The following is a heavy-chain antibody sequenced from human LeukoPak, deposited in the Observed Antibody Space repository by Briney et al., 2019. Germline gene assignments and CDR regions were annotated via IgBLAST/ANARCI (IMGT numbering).Heavy chain of an antibody. CDR1: GFTFSSYG. J-gene: IGHJ2*01. CDR3: ARDRMGAIMYFDV. D-gene: IGHD3-10*01. CDR2: IRYDGSNK. V-gene: IGHV3-30*02. Sequence: GGSLRLSCAASGFTFSSYGMPWVRQAPGKGLEWVAFIRYDGSNKYYADSVKGRFTISRDNSRDRLYLETNSLRAEDTAVYYCARDRMGAIMYFDVWGRGTLVTVSS.